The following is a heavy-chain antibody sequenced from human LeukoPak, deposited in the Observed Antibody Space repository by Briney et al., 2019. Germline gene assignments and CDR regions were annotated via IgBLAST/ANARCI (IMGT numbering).Heavy chain of an antibody. CDR1: GYTFTGYY. J-gene: IGHJ4*02. V-gene: IGHV1-18*04. Sequence: GASVKVSCKASGYTFTGYYMHWVRQAPGQGLEWMGRISAYNGNTNYAQKLQGRVTMTTDTSTSTAYMELRSLRSDDTAVYYCARSYSSSWYTVLGYWGQGTLVTVSS. D-gene: IGHD6-13*01. CDR2: ISAYNGNT. CDR3: ARSYSSSWYTVLGY.